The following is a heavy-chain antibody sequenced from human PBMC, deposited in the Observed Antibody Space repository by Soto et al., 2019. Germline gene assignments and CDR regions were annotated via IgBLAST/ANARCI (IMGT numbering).Heavy chain of an antibody. Sequence: GGSLRLSCAASGFTFSSYDMHWVRQATGKGLEWVSAIGTAGDTYYPGSVKGRFTISRENAKNSLYLQMNSLRAGDTAVYYCARGSGGDILTGYSHYYYYGMDVWGQGTTVTVSS. CDR2: IGTAGDT. D-gene: IGHD3-9*01. J-gene: IGHJ6*02. CDR1: GFTFSSYD. CDR3: ARGSGGDILTGYSHYYYYGMDV. V-gene: IGHV3-13*01.